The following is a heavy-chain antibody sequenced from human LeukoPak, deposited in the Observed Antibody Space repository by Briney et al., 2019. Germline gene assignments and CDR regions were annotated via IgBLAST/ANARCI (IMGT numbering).Heavy chain of an antibody. CDR3: ARRDAAGDFDY. CDR1: GGSISSYY. D-gene: IGHD6-13*01. V-gene: IGHV4-59*08. J-gene: IGHJ4*02. Sequence: SETLSLTCTVSGGSISSYYWSWIRRPPGKGLEWIGYIYYSRSTNYNPSLKSRVTISVDTSKNQFSLKLSSVTAADTAVYYCARRDAAGDFDYWGRGTLVTVSS. CDR2: IYYSRST.